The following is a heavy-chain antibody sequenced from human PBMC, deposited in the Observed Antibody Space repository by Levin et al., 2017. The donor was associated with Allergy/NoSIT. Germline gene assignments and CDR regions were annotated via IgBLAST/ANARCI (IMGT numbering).Heavy chain of an antibody. CDR2: LIAVFNTA. V-gene: IGHV1-69*13. CDR3: ARGEGGDI. Sequence: PLASVKVSCKTSGSTLVGYAVNWVRQAPGQGLEWMGGLIAVFNTANYTQKFQDRVTITADESTTTVHMELRGLTSEDTAIYDCARGEGGDIWGQGTLVTVSS. J-gene: IGHJ4*02. D-gene: IGHD2-21*02. CDR1: GSTLVGYA.